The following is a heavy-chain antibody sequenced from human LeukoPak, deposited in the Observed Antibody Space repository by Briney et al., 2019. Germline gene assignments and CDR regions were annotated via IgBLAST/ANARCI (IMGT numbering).Heavy chain of an antibody. J-gene: IGHJ4*02. Sequence: KPSETLSLTCTVSGGSISSYYWSWIRQPPGKGLEWIGYIYYSGSTNYNPSLKSRVTISVDTSKNQFSLKLSSVTAADTAVYYCARGGDMITFGGVIVYFDYWGQGTLVTVSS. D-gene: IGHD3-16*02. CDR1: GGSISSYY. V-gene: IGHV4-59*01. CDR2: IYYSGST. CDR3: ARGGDMITFGGVIVYFDY.